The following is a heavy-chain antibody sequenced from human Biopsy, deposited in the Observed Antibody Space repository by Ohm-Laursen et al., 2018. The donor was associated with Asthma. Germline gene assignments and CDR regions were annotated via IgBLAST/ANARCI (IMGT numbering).Heavy chain of an antibody. Sequence: GSSVKVSCKTSGYTFISFAIHWVRQAPGQRLEWMGWVNTGNGDTKYSQKFQGRVTITRDTSASTAYMELSSLRSEDTATYDCARTYCDFLTGQVKDVFGVWGQGTIVTVSS. V-gene: IGHV1-3*04. CDR3: ARTYCDFLTGQVKDVFGV. CDR2: VNTGNGDT. J-gene: IGHJ3*01. CDR1: GYTFISFA. D-gene: IGHD3-9*01.